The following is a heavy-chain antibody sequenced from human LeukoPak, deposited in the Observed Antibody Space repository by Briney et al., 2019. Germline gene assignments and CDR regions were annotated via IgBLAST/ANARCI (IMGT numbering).Heavy chain of an antibody. Sequence: GASVKVSCKASGYTFTGYYMHWVRQAPGQGLEWMGWINPNSGGTNYAQKFQGRVTMTRDTSISTAYMELSRLRSDDTAVYYCARIGHYYGSGSYQGNAFDIWGQGTMVTVSS. CDR2: INPNSGGT. J-gene: IGHJ3*02. V-gene: IGHV1-2*02. CDR1: GYTFTGYY. CDR3: ARIGHYYGSGSYQGNAFDI. D-gene: IGHD3-10*01.